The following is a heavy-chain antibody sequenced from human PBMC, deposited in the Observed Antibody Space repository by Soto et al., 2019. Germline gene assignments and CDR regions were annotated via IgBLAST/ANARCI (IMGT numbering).Heavy chain of an antibody. CDR3: ARERTGTTSMDV. J-gene: IGHJ6*04. CDR2: MNPNSGNT. V-gene: IGHV1-8*01. Sequence: QVQLVQSGAEVKKPGASVKVSCKASGYTFTSYDINWVRQATGQGLEWMGWMNPNSGNTGYAQKXXGXXTMTRNTSISTAYMELSSLRSEDTAVYYCARERTGTTSMDVWGKGTTVTVSS. CDR1: GYTFTSYD. D-gene: IGHD1-1*01.